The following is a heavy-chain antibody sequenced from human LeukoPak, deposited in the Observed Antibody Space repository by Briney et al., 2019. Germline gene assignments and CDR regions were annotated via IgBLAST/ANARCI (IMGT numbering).Heavy chain of an antibody. CDR3: ARGVGFCSSTSCEYYGMDV. J-gene: IGHJ6*02. CDR2: IYYSGST. CDR1: GGSVSSGSYY. D-gene: IGHD2-2*01. V-gene: IGHV4-61*01. Sequence: PSETLSLTCTVPGGSVSSGSYYWSWIRQPPGKGLEWIGYIYYSGSTNYNPSLKSRVTISVDTSKNQFSLKLSSVTAADTAVYYCARGVGFCSSTSCEYYGMDVWGQGTTVTVSS.